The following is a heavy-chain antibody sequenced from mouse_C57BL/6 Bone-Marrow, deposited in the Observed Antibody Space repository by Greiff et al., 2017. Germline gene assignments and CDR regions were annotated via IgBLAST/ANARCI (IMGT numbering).Heavy chain of an antibody. D-gene: IGHD1-1*01. CDR3: ARRGYYYGSSYSAWFAY. Sequence: QVQLQQPGAELVMPGASVKLSCKASGYTFTSYWMPWVKQRPGQGLEWIGEIDPSDSYTNYNQKFKGKSTLTVDKSSSTAYMQLSSMTSEDSAVYYCARRGYYYGSSYSAWFAYWGQGTLVTVAA. J-gene: IGHJ3*01. V-gene: IGHV1-69*01. CDR1: GYTFTSYW. CDR2: IDPSDSYT.